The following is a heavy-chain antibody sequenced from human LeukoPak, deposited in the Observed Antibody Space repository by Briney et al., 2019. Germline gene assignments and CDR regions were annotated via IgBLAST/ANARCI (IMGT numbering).Heavy chain of an antibody. V-gene: IGHV4-59*01. D-gene: IGHD3-9*01. J-gene: IGHJ6*02. CDR1: GGSFSGYY. CDR3: ARAPADYDILTGYALITLDV. CDR2: IYYSGST. Sequence: SETLSLTCAVYGGSFSGYYWSWIRQPPGKGLEWIGYIYYSGSTNYKPSLKSRVTISVDTSKNQFSLKLSSVTAADTAVYYCARAPADYDILTGYALITLDVWGQGTTVTVSS.